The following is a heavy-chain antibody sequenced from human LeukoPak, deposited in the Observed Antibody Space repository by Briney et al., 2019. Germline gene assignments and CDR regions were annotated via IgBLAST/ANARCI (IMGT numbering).Heavy chain of an antibody. J-gene: IGHJ4*02. V-gene: IGHV5-51*01. D-gene: IGHD1-26*01. CDR2: IYPGDSDT. CDR3: ARLFGGSYSHFDY. CDR1: YSXXXXW. Sequence: YSXXXXWIGWVRQMPGKGLEWMGIIYPGDSDTRYSPSFQGQVTISADKSISTAYLQWSSLKASDTAMYYCARLFGGSYSHFDYWGQGTLVTVSS.